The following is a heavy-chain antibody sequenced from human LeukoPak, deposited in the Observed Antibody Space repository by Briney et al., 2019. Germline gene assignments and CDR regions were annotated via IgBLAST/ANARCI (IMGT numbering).Heavy chain of an antibody. D-gene: IGHD3-22*01. V-gene: IGHV3-48*04. CDR2: ISSSSSTI. CDR3: ARGAPYYYDSSGYYGLSPALFGAFDI. Sequence: GGSLRLSCAASGFTFSSYSMNWVRQAPGKGLEWVSYISSSSSTIYYADSVKGRFTISRDNAKNSLYLQMNSLRAEDTAVYYCARGAPYYYDSSGYYGLSPALFGAFDIWGQGTMVTVSS. CDR1: GFTFSSYS. J-gene: IGHJ3*02.